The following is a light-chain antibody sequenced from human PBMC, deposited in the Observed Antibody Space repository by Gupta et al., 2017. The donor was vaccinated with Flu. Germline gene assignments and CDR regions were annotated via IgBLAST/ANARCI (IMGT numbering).Light chain of an antibody. Sequence: SYVLPQPPSVSVAPGQTARITCGGNNIGSKSVHWYQQKPGQAPVLVVYDDRDRPSGIPERFSGSNSGNTATLTISRVEAGDEADYYCQVWDSSSDHLVVFGGGTKLTVL. CDR2: DDR. CDR3: QVWDSSSDHLVV. V-gene: IGLV3-21*02. CDR1: NIGSKS. J-gene: IGLJ2*01.